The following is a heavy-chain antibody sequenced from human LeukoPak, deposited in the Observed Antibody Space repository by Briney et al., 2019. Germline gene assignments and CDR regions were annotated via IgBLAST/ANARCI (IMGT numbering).Heavy chain of an antibody. D-gene: IGHD3-22*01. Sequence: SETLSLTCTASLVSISNYYWSRIRQPAGKGLEWIGRLYIGRDTDYNPSLKSRVTMSADTSNSQFSLRLTSVTAADTAVYYCARESRVFIGDGYFLDSWGPGTLITVSS. CDR3: ARESRVFIGDGYFLDS. V-gene: IGHV4-4*07. CDR1: LVSISNYY. CDR2: LYIGRDT. J-gene: IGHJ4*02.